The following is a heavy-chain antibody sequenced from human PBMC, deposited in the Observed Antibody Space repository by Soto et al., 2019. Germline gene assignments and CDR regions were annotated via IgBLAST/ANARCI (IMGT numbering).Heavy chain of an antibody. J-gene: IGHJ4*02. CDR2: ISGSGGST. D-gene: IGHD6-19*01. Sequence: PGGSLRLSCAASGFTFSSYAMSWVRQAPGKGLEWVSAISGSGGSTYYADSVKGRFTISRDNSKNTLYLQMNSLRAEDTAVYYCAKGGSSGWYESPFDYWGQGXLVTVCS. CDR3: AKGGSSGWYESPFDY. CDR1: GFTFSSYA. V-gene: IGHV3-23*01.